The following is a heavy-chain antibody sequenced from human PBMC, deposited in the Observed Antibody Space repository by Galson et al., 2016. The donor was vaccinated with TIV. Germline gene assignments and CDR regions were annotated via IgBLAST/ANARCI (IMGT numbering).Heavy chain of an antibody. V-gene: IGHV3-7*01. CDR3: AGVIYSPFDY. CDR1: GFTFSSFW. J-gene: IGHJ4*02. D-gene: IGHD2-15*01. Sequence: SLRLSCAASGFTFSSFWMSWVRQAPGKGLEWVANIRHDGYEKYFLESMKGRFTISRDNAKNSVYLQMNSLRPDDTAIYYCAGVIYSPFDYWGQGTLVTVSS. CDR2: IRHDGYEK.